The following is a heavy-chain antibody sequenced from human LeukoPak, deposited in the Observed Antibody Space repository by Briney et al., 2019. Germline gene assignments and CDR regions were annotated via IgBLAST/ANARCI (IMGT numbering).Heavy chain of an antibody. CDR1: GLIVSDDY. V-gene: IGHV3-66*01. CDR3: ARDLGEEWLFAFDI. CDR2: IYRGGKT. J-gene: IGHJ3*02. D-gene: IGHD3-3*01. Sequence: GGSLRLSCAASGLIVSDDYMSWVRQAPGKGLEWVSVIYRGGKTHYADSVRGRFTISRDNAKNSLYLQMNSLRAEDTAVYYCARDLGEEWLFAFDIWGQGTMVTVSS.